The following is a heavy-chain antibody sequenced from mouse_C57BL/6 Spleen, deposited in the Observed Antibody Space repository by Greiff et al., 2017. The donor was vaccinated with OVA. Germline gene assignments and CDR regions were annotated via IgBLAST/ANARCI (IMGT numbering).Heavy chain of an antibody. V-gene: IGHV1-55*01. D-gene: IGHD3-3*01. CDR1: GYTFTSYW. CDR3: AREGGRRFAY. J-gene: IGHJ3*01. Sequence: VQLRQSGAELVKPGASVKMSCKASGYTFTSYWITWVKQRPGQGLEWIGDIYPGSGSTNYNEKFKSKATLTVDTSSSTAYMQLSSLTSEDSAVYYCAREGGRRFAYWGQGTLVTVSA. CDR2: IYPGSGST.